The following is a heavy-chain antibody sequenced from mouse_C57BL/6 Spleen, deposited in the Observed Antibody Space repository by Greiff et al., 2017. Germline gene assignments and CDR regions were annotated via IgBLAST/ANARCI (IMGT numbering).Heavy chain of an antibody. V-gene: IGHV5-17*01. CDR3: ARGEKYYVSSYLFAY. D-gene: IGHD1-1*01. Sequence: EVQVVESGGGLVKPGGSLQLSCAASGFTFSDYGMHWVRQAPEKGLEWVAYISSGSSTIYYADTVKGRFTISRDNAKHTLFLQMTSLRSEDTAMYYGARGEKYYVSSYLFAYWGQGTLVTVSA. J-gene: IGHJ3*01. CDR2: ISSGSSTI. CDR1: GFTFSDYG.